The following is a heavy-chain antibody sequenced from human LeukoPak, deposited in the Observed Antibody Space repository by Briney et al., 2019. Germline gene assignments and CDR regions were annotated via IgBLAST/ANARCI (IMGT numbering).Heavy chain of an antibody. CDR3: AKDTAHRYYGMDV. J-gene: IGHJ6*04. Sequence: SGRSLRHSCAASGFTFSSYGMHWVRQAPGKGLEWVAVISYDGSNNYYADSVKGRFTISRDNSKNTLYLQMNSLRAEDTAVYYCAKDTAHRYYGMDVWGKGTTVTVSS. CDR2: ISYDGSNN. CDR1: GFTFSSYG. V-gene: IGHV3-30*18. D-gene: IGHD5-18*01.